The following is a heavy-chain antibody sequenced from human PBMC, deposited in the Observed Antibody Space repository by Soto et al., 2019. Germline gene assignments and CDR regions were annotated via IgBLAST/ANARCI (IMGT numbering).Heavy chain of an antibody. Sequence: GGSLRLSXTASGFIFSTCAMNWVRQAPGKGLEWVSAISNSGDSTYYAESVRGRFTISRDNSINTLYLHLRSLRPEDTAVYYCAHPRGYGVFDAVDIWGQGTMVTVSS. CDR1: GFIFSTCA. J-gene: IGHJ3*02. CDR2: ISNSGDST. D-gene: IGHD4-17*01. CDR3: AHPRGYGVFDAVDI. V-gene: IGHV3-23*01.